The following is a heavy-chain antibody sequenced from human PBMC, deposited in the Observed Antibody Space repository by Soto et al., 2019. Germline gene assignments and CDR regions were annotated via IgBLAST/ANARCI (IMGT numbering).Heavy chain of an antibody. Sequence: QGQLVQSGPEVKTVGSSVKLSCKDSGGLFSSFAISWVRQAPGQGLEWLGGILPVFETTNYPEKFQDRVTITADESTNTAYMELSSLTSGDTAIYYCARGGSPYVWFNEFWGQGTLVTVSS. J-gene: IGHJ4*02. CDR3: ARGGSPYVWFNEF. CDR2: ILPVFETT. CDR1: GGLFSSFA. V-gene: IGHV1-69*01. D-gene: IGHD3-16*01.